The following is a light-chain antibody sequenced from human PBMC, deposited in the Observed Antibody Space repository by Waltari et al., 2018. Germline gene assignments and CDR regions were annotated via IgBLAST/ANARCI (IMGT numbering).Light chain of an antibody. CDR2: ASS. CDR3: RQSYSTPFT. Sequence: DIQMTQSPSSLSESVGDRVTITCRASQSISTYLTWYQQKPGKAPNLLIYASSSLQRGGPSRFNGSGSGTDFTLTISSLQPEYFATYYCRQSYSTPFTLGPGTKVDIK. J-gene: IGKJ3*01. CDR1: QSISTY. V-gene: IGKV1-39*01.